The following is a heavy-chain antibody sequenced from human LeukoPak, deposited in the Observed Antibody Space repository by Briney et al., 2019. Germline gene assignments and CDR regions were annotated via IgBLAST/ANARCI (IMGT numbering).Heavy chain of an antibody. CDR2: IYYSGST. D-gene: IGHD1-26*01. CDR3: ARPRSRGWFDP. J-gene: IGHJ5*02. Sequence: PSETLSLTCTVSGGSISSYYWSWIRQPPGKGLEWIGYIYYSGSTNYNPSLKSRVTISVDTSKNQFSLKLSSVTAADTAVYYCARPRSRGWFDPWGQGTLVTVSS. CDR1: GGSISSYY. V-gene: IGHV4-59*12.